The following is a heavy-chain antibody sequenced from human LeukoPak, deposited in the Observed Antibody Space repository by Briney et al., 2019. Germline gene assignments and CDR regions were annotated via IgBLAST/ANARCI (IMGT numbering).Heavy chain of an antibody. CDR3: ARDKLTTVTMYYFDY. D-gene: IGHD4-17*01. V-gene: IGHV3-30-3*01. CDR1: GFTFSSYA. Sequence: PGGSLRLSCAASGFTFSSYAMHWVRQAPGKGLEWVAVISYDGSNKYYADSVKGRFTISRDNSKNTLYLQMNSLRAEDTAVYYCARDKLTTVTMYYFDYWGQGTLSPSPQ. J-gene: IGHJ4*02. CDR2: ISYDGSNK.